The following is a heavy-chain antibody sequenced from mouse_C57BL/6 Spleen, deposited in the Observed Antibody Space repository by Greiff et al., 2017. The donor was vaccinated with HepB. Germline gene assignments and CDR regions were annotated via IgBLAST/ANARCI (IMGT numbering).Heavy chain of an antibody. Sequence: QVQLKQPGAELVKPGASVKLSCKASGYTFTSYWMQWVKQRPGQGLEWIGEIDPSDSYTNYNQKFKGKATLTVDTSSSTAYMQLSSLTSEDSAVYYCASTVVARGYWGQGTTLTVSS. CDR2: IDPSDSYT. CDR1: GYTFTSYW. CDR3: ASTVVARGY. J-gene: IGHJ2*01. D-gene: IGHD1-1*01. V-gene: IGHV1-50*01.